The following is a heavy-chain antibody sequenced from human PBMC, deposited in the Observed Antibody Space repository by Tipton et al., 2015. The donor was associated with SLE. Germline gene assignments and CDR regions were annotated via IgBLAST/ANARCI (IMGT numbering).Heavy chain of an antibody. J-gene: IGHJ3*02. CDR1: GDSLSGYY. Sequence: TLSLTCTVSGDSLSGYYWNWIRQPPGKGLEWIGYIYYSGNTNYNPSPKSRVTISVDTSKNQFSLKLTSVTAADTAVYYCGTSTVAFDIWGQGTMLTVSS. CDR3: GTSTVAFDI. V-gene: IGHV4-59*12. CDR2: IYYSGNT. D-gene: IGHD4-11*01.